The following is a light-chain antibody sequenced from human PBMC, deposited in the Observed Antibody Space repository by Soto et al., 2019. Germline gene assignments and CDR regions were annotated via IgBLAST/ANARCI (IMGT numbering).Light chain of an antibody. V-gene: IGLV1-51*02. CDR3: GTWDSSLIAL. Sequence: PVLTNRPSGFPPPGREFTFPSSENSSNIGSNDVSWYQQLPGKAPKLLIYENSQRPSGIPDRFSGSKSGTSATLGITGLQTGDEADYYCGTWDSSLIALFGTGPRSPS. CDR2: ENS. CDR1: SSNIGSND. J-gene: IGLJ1*01.